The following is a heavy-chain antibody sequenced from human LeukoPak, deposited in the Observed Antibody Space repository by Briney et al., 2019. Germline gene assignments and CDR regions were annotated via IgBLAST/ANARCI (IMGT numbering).Heavy chain of an antibody. CDR1: GGSFSGYY. V-gene: IGHV4-34*01. CDR3: ARGLGSQKKYFDY. Sequence: SETLSLTCAVYGGSFSGYYWSWIRQPPGKGLEWIGEINHSGSTNYNPSLKSRVTISVDTSKNQFSLKLSSVTAADTAVYYCARGLGSQKKYFDYWGQGTLVTVSS. D-gene: IGHD3-16*01. J-gene: IGHJ4*02. CDR2: INHSGST.